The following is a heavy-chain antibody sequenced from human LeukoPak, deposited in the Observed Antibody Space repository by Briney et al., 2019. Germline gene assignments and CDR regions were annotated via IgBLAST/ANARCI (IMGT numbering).Heavy chain of an antibody. CDR3: ARQGGPYDSSGYYYFDY. CDR1: GFTFSSYS. V-gene: IGHV3-21*01. J-gene: IGHJ4*02. Sequence: GGSLRLSCAASGFTFSSYSMNWVRQAPGKGLEWVSSISSSSSYIYYADSEKGRFTISRDNAKNSLYLQMNSLRAEDTAVYYCARQGGPYDSSGYYYFDYWGQGTLVTVSS. CDR2: ISSSSSYI. D-gene: IGHD3-22*01.